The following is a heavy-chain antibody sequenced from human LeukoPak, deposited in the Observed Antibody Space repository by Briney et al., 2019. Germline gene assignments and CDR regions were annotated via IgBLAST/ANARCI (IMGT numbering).Heavy chain of an antibody. D-gene: IGHD6-13*01. Sequence: GGSLRLSCAASGFTFSSCSMHWVRQAPGKGLVWVSRIKGDGSSISYADSVKGRFTIFRDNAKNTLFLQMDSLRAEDTAVYYCVRGTIAAAGIDYWGQGTLVTVSS. V-gene: IGHV3-74*01. CDR3: VRGTIAAAGIDY. CDR1: GFTFSSCS. CDR2: IKGDGSSI. J-gene: IGHJ4*02.